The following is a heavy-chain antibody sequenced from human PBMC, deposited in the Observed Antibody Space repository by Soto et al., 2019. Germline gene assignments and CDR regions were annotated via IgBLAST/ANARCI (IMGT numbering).Heavy chain of an antibody. CDR1: GDSFTGFW. D-gene: IGHD6-19*01. V-gene: IGHV5-51*01. J-gene: IGHJ4*02. CDR3: ARQHPLDSRVWYD. CDR2: IYPRDSDI. Sequence: GESLKISCKVFGDSFTGFWIGWVRQMPGKGLEWVASIYPRDSDIRYNPSFQGQVTISADRSTTTAYLQWSSLKASDTAIYYCARQHPLDSRVWYDWGQGTLVTVSS.